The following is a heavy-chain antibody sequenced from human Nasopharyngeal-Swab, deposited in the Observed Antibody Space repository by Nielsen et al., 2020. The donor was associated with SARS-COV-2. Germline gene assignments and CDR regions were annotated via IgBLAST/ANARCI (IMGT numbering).Heavy chain of an antibody. CDR2: IRHDGSDY. D-gene: IGHD3-22*01. J-gene: IGHJ4*02. V-gene: IGHV3-30*02. CDR1: GFTFSSYA. Sequence: GGSLRLSCAASGFTFSSYAMNWVRQAPGKGLEWVAFIRHDGSDYYYADSVEGRFTISRDNSKNTLYLQLNSLRAEDTAVYYCARQDSSAYYYVFNYWGQGTLVTVS. CDR3: ARQDSSAYYYVFNY.